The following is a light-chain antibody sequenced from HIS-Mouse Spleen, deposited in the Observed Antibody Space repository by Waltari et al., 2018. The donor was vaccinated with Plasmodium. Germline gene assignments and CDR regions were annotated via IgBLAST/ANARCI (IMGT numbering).Light chain of an antibody. J-gene: IGKJ2*01. V-gene: IGKV2-30*02. CDR1: QSLVHSDGNTY. Sequence: DVVMTQSPLSLPVTLGQPASISCRSSQSLVHSDGNTYLNWFQQRPGQSPRRLIYKVSNRDSGVPDRFSGSGSGTDFTLKISRVEAEDVGVYYGMQGTHCPSYTFGQGTKLEIK. CDR3: MQGTHCPSYT. CDR2: KVS.